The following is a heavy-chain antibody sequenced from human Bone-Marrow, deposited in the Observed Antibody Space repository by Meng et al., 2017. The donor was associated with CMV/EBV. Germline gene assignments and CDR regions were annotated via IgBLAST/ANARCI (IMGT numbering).Heavy chain of an antibody. D-gene: IGHD2-21*01. Sequence: ASVKVSCKASGYTFTSYAMHWVRQAPGQRLEWMGWSNAGNGNTKYSQEFQGRVTITRDTSASTAYMELSSLRSEDMAVYYCARDRRMLSGGDCYDYWGQGTLVTVSS. CDR3: ARDRRMLSGGDCYDY. V-gene: IGHV1-3*02. J-gene: IGHJ4*02. CDR2: SNAGNGNT. CDR1: GYTFTSYA.